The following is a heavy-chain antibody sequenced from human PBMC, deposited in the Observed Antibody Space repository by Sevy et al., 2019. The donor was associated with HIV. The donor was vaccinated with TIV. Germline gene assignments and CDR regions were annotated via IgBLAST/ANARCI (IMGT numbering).Heavy chain of an antibody. D-gene: IGHD6-13*01. Sequence: PGGSLRLSCTASGFTFGDYCMSWVRQAPGKGLEWVAFLKSDVYGGTVDHAASVRGRFVISRDDSKTIAYLQMNDLKTEDTGVYYCTRWKAAQSIFDYWGQGAPVTVSS. CDR1: GFTFGDYC. CDR3: TRWKAAQSIFDY. CDR2: LKSDVYGGTV. V-gene: IGHV3-49*04. J-gene: IGHJ4*02.